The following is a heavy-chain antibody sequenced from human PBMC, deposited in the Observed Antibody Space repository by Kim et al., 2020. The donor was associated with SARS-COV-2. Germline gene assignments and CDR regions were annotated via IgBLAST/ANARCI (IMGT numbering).Heavy chain of an antibody. CDR2: ISGSGGST. CDR3: AKELVGATSSPGWYFDL. CDR1: GFTFSSYA. D-gene: IGHD1-26*01. J-gene: IGHJ2*01. Sequence: GGSLRLSCAASGFTFSSYAMSWVRQAPGKGLEWVSAISGSGGSTYYADSVKGRFTISRDNSKNTLYLQMNSLRAEDTAVYYCAKELVGATSSPGWYFDLWGRGTLVTVSS. V-gene: IGHV3-23*01.